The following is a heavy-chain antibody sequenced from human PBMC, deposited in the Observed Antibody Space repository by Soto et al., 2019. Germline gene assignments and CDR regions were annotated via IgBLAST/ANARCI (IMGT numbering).Heavy chain of an antibody. CDR1: GCSLSAAA. J-gene: IGHJ4*02. Sequence: EVQLVESGGGLVQPGGSLKLSCVASGCSLSAAAMHWVRQASGKGLEWVGRIRSKANNFATAYAASVNGRFTISRDDSKNTAYLQMNSLKTEDTAVYFCAGPGYSNSWYEDYFDYWGQGTLVTVSS. CDR3: AGPGYSNSWYEDYFDY. V-gene: IGHV3-73*02. D-gene: IGHD6-13*01. CDR2: IRSKANNFAT.